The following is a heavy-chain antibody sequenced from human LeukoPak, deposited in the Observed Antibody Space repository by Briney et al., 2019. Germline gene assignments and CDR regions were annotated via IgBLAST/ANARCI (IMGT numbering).Heavy chain of an antibody. CDR3: ARDLGYYYYYYMDV. V-gene: IGHV4-4*07. CDR2: IYTSGST. J-gene: IGHJ6*03. CDR1: GGSISSYY. Sequence: SETLSLTCTVSGGSISSYYWSWIRQPAGKGLEWVGRIYTSGSTNYNPSLKSRVTMSVDTSKNQFSLKLSSVTAADTAVYYCARDLGYYYYYYMDVWGKGTTVTVSS.